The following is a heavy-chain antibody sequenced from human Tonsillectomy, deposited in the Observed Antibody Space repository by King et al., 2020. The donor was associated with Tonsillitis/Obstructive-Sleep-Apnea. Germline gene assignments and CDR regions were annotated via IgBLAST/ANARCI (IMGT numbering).Heavy chain of an antibody. V-gene: IGHV6-1*02. CDR2: TYYRTKWYS. J-gene: IGHJ5*02. Sequence: VQLQQSGPGLVKPSQTLSLTCAISGDSVSSNSVAWNWIRQSPSRGLEWLGRTYYRTKWYSDYAMSVKGRTTIDTDTSSNQFSLQLNSVTPEDTAVYYCARGVWKTGWFDPGGQGTRVTVSS. CDR3: ARGVWKTGWFDP. D-gene: IGHD1-1*01. CDR1: GDSVSSNSVA.